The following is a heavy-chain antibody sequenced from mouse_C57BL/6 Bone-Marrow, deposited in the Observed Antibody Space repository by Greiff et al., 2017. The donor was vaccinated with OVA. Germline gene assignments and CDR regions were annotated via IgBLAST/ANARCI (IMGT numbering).Heavy chain of an antibody. CDR3: ARLNFDY. Sequence: EVMLVESGGGLVKPGGSLKLSCAASGFTFSSYTMSWVRQTPEKRLEWVATISGGGGNTYYPDSVKGRFTIARDNAKNTLYLQLSSLRSEDTAVYYCARLNFDYWGQGTTLTVSS. J-gene: IGHJ2*01. V-gene: IGHV5-9*01. CDR1: GFTFSSYT. CDR2: ISGGGGNT.